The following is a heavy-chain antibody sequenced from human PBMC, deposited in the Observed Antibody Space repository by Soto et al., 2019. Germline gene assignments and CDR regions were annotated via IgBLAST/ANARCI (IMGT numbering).Heavy chain of an antibody. V-gene: IGHV3-30-3*01. CDR2: ISYDGSNK. CDR3: ARLGGGIDY. CDR1: GFTFSSYA. Sequence: GGSLRLSCAASGFTFSSYAMHWVRQAPGKGLEWVAVISYDGSNKYYADSVKGRFTISRDNSKNTLYLQMNSLRAEDTAVYYCARLGGGIDYWGQGTLVTVS. J-gene: IGHJ4*02. D-gene: IGHD2-15*01.